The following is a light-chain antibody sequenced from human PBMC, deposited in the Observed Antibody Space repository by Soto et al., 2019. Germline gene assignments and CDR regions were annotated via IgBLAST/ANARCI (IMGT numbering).Light chain of an antibody. CDR3: QQYGASPPWT. CDR2: GAS. V-gene: IGKV3-20*01. Sequence: EIVLTQSPGTLSLSPGERATLSCRASQDISSSYLAWYQQKLGQAPRLLIYGASSRATGIPDRFSGSGSGTDFTLTTSRLEPEDFAVYYCQQYGASPPWTFAQGTKVEIK. J-gene: IGKJ1*01. CDR1: QDISSSY.